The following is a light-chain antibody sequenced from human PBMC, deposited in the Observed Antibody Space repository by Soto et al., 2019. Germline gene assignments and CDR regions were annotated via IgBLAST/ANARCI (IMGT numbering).Light chain of an antibody. CDR2: DAS. CDR3: QQYNNWPIT. J-gene: IGKJ5*01. V-gene: IGKV1-5*01. Sequence: DFQMTQSPSTLSASVGDRVTITCRASQNIRSRLAWFQQKPGKAPKLLIYDASSLESGVPQRFSGSGSGTEFTLTISSLQTDDFAVYYCQQYNNWPITFGQGTRLEIK. CDR1: QNIRSR.